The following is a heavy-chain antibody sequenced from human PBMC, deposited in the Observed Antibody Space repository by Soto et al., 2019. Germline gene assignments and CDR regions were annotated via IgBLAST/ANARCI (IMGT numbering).Heavy chain of an antibody. V-gene: IGHV1-2*04. J-gene: IGHJ5*02. CDR1: GYTFTGYY. CDR2: INPNSGGT. Sequence: ASVKVSCKASGYTFTGYYMHWVRQAPGQGLEWMGWINPNSGGTNYAQKFQGWVTTTRDTSISTAYMELSRLRSDDTAVYYCARGSPHNHWFDPWGQGTLVTVSS. CDR3: ARGSPHNHWFDP. D-gene: IGHD1-1*01.